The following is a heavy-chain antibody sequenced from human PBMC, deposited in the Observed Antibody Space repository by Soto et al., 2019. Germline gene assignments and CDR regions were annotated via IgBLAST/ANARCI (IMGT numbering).Heavy chain of an antibody. CDR2: IYTSGST. CDR1: GGSISSYY. J-gene: IGHJ4*02. Sequence: SETLSLTCTVSGGSISSYYWSWIRQPAGKGLEWIGRIYTSGSTNYNPSLKSRVTMSVDKSKNQFSLKLSSVTAADTAVYYCAKTSPLRFFEYWGQGTLVTVSS. V-gene: IGHV4-4*07. CDR3: AKTSPLRFFEY. D-gene: IGHD3-3*01.